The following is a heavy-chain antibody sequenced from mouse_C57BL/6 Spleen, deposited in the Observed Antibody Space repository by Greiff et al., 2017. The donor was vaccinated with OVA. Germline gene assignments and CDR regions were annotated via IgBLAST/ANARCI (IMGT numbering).Heavy chain of an antibody. CDR3: ARGYYGNYGGYFDV. Sequence: VQLQQPGAELVMPGASVKLSCKASGYTFTSYWMHWVKQRPGQGLEWIGEIDPSDSYTNYNQKFKGKSTLTVDKSSSTAYMQLSSLTSEDSAVYYGARGYYGNYGGYFDVWGTGTTVTVSS. D-gene: IGHD2-1*01. CDR1: GYTFTSYW. V-gene: IGHV1-69*01. CDR2: IDPSDSYT. J-gene: IGHJ1*03.